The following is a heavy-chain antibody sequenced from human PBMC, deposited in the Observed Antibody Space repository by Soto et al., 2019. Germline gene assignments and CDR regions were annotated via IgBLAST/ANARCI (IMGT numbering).Heavy chain of an antibody. J-gene: IGHJ4*02. V-gene: IGHV4-39*01. D-gene: IGHD1-26*01. CDR1: GDSFSSGSSY. CDR3: TRHLGPAGPNY. Sequence: SETLSLTCRVSGDSFSSGSSYWGWVRQPPGKGLEWIGSWYYSGDTHYNPSLKSRVIISVDTSRNHLSLKLTSVTAADRAVYYCTRHLGPAGPNYWGQGILVTVSS. CDR2: WYYSGDT.